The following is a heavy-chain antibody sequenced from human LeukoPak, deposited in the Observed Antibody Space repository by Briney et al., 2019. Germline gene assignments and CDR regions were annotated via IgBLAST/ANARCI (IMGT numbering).Heavy chain of an antibody. V-gene: IGHV3-21*01. J-gene: IGHJ3*02. D-gene: IGHD1-14*01. CDR3: ARVSTGISGAFDI. CDR2: ISSSSSYI. Sequence: GGSLRLSCAASGFTFSSYSMNWVRQAPGKGLEWVSSISSSSSYIYYADSVKGRFTISRDNAKNSLYLQMNSLRAEDTAVYYCARVSTGISGAFDIWGQGTMVTVSS. CDR1: GFTFSSYS.